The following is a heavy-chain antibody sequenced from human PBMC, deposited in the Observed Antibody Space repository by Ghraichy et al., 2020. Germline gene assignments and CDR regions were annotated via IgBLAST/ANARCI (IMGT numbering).Heavy chain of an antibody. D-gene: IGHD5-18*01. V-gene: IGHV3-7*04. CDR2: IKQDGSEK. CDR3: GRGGYIYGSNPVDY. CDR1: GFTFNTYY. J-gene: IGHJ4*02. Sequence: GGSLRLSCAASGFTFNTYYMTWVRQAPGKGLEWVANIKQDGSEKYYVDSVKGRFTISRDNAKDSVYLQMNSLRAEDTAVYYCGRGGYIYGSNPVDYWGQGTQV.